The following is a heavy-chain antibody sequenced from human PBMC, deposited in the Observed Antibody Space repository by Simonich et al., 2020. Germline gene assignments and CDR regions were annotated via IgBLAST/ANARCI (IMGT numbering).Heavy chain of an antibody. D-gene: IGHD2-2*01. V-gene: IGHV1-8*03. CDR1: GYTFTSSD. J-gene: IGHJ5*02. CDR3: ARARYCSSTSCYNWFDP. Sequence: QVQLVQSGAEVKKPGASVKVSCKASGYTFTSSDINWVLQATGQGHSGIGGKNQNSGNTGYAQKFQGRVTITRNTSIGTAYMELGSLRSEDTAVYYCARARYCSSTSCYNWFDPWGQGTLVTVSS. CDR2: KNQNSGNT.